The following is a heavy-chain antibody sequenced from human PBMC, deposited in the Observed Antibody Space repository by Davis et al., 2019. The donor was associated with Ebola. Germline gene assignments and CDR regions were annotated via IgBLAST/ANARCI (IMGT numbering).Heavy chain of an antibody. Sequence: MPGGSLRLSCTVSGGSISSSSYYWGWIRQPPGKGLEWIGSIYYSGSTYYNPSLKSRVTISVDRSKNQFSLNLTSVTAADTAIYYCVRGRTWGIPDYWGQGTLVTVSS. J-gene: IGHJ4*02. CDR3: VRGRTWGIPDY. D-gene: IGHD7-27*01. CDR2: IYYSGST. V-gene: IGHV4-39*07. CDR1: GGSISSSSYY.